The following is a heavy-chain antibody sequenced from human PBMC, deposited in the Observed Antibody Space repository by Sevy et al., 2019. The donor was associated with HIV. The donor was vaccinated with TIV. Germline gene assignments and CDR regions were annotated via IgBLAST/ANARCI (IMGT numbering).Heavy chain of an antibody. CDR2: ISSNGGST. J-gene: IGHJ4*02. CDR1: GFTFSSYA. CDR3: VKDPGGCSGCSCYQTTGFLDY. V-gene: IGHV3-64D*06. D-gene: IGHD2-15*01. Sequence: GGSLRLSCSASGFTFSSYAMHWVRQAPGKGLEYVSAISSNGGSTYYADSVKGRFTISRDNSKNTRYLQMSSLGAEDTAVYYCVKDPGGCSGCSCYQTTGFLDYWGQGTLVTVSS.